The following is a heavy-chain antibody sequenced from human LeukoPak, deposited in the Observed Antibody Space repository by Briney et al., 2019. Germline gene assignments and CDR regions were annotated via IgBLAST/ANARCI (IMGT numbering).Heavy chain of an antibody. CDR1: GYIFTNYW. V-gene: IGHV5-51*01. D-gene: IGHD3-22*01. CDR2: IYPGDSDT. J-gene: IGHJ4*02. Sequence: GESLEISCKGSGYIFTNYWIGWVRQMPGKGLEWMGIIYPGDSDTKYTPSFQGQVTVSADKSISTAYLQWSSLKASDTAMYYCARRGYDSRGYHFYFDYWGQGTLVTVSS. CDR3: ARRGYDSRGYHFYFDY.